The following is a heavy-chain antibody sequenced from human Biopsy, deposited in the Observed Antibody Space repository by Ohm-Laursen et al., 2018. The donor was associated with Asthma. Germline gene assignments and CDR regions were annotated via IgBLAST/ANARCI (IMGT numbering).Heavy chain of an antibody. V-gene: IGHV4-34*01. Sequence: GTLSLTCTVYGGSFSNYYWTWIRNPPGKGLEWIGETNERGVTNNNPSLKSRVIISIDTYWNRVSLKLTSVTAADTAVYYCARGPELDVWGQGTTVTVSS. CDR3: ARGPELDV. CDR1: GGSFSNYY. J-gene: IGHJ6*02. CDR2: TNERGVT.